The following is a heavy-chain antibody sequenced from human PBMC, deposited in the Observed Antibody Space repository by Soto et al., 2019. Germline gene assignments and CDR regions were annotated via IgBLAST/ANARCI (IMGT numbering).Heavy chain of an antibody. V-gene: IGHV3-9*01. Sequence: PGGSLRLSCEASGFTFDDYAMHWVRQAPGKGLEWVSGINWNSGSIDYADSVKGRFTISRDNAKNSLYLQMNSLRAEDTAFYYCAKDSLRFLHDYQHRNWFDPWGQGTLVTVSS. CDR1: GFTFDDYA. CDR3: AKDSLRFLHDYQHRNWFDP. CDR2: INWNSGSI. J-gene: IGHJ5*02. D-gene: IGHD4-17*01.